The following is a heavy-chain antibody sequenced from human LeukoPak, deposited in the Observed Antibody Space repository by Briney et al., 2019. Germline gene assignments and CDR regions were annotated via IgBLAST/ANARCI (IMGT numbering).Heavy chain of an antibody. J-gene: IGHJ4*02. CDR1: GYTFTSYY. D-gene: IGHD5-24*01. V-gene: IGHV1-46*01. CDR3: ARGGGEMATIHGANDY. Sequence: GASVKVSCQASGYTFTSYYMHWVRQAPGQGLEWMGVINPSGGSTSYAQKFQGRVTMTRDMSTSTVYMELSSLRSEDTAVYYCARGGGEMATIHGANDYWGQGTLVTVSS. CDR2: INPSGGST.